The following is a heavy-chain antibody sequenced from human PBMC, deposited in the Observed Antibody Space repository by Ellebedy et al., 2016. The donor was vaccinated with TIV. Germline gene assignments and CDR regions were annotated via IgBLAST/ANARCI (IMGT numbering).Heavy chain of an antibody. V-gene: IGHV4-39*07. D-gene: IGHD4-23*01. Sequence: SETLSLTCSVSGGSISSGSYYWGWIRQPPGKGLEWIGSIYYSGSTYYNPSLKSRVTISADSSKNQLSLKLTSVTAADTAVYYCARGSVVTLYYYYYMDVWGKGTTVTVSS. J-gene: IGHJ6*03. CDR2: IYYSGST. CDR1: GGSISSGSYY. CDR3: ARGSVVTLYYYYYMDV.